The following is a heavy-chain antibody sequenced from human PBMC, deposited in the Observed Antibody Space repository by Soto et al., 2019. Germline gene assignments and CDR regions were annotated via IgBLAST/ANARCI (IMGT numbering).Heavy chain of an antibody. J-gene: IGHJ4*02. CDR3: ASERGGGYFDY. V-gene: IGHV1-8*01. Sequence: QVQLVQSGAEVKKPGASVKVSCKASGYTFTSYDINWVRQATGQGLEWMGWMNPNSNNTGYAQKFQGRLTMTRNTPNRTAYMELGSLGSEATAVYYCASERGGGYFDYWGQGTLVTVSS. CDR2: MNPNSNNT. CDR1: GYTFTSYD. D-gene: IGHD3-16*01.